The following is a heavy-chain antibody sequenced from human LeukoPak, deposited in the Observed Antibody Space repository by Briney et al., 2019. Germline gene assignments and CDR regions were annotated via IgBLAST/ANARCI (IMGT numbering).Heavy chain of an antibody. V-gene: IGHV1-69*05. CDR3: ARALHPAGQLVRQGYYYYYMDV. D-gene: IGHD6-13*01. J-gene: IGHJ6*03. CDR2: IIPIFGTA. CDR1: GGTFSSYA. Sequence: ASVKVSCKASGGTFSSYAISWVRQAPGQGLEWMGGIIPIFGTANYAQKFQGRVTITTDESTSTAYMELSSLRSEDTAVYYCARALHPAGQLVRQGYYYYYMDVWGKGTTVTISS.